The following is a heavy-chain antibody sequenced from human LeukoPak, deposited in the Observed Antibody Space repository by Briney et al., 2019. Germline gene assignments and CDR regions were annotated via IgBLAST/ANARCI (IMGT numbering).Heavy chain of an antibody. CDR3: ARQIRYTYDPNWFHP. Sequence: SETLSLTCSVSGDSIAATSYYWARIRQPPGKGLEWIGSIYYGGNINYAPSLPSRVTISIDTSKNQFSLSLTSVTAADTAVYFCARQIRYTYDPNWFHPWGQGTLVTVSS. V-gene: IGHV4-39*01. J-gene: IGHJ5*02. CDR2: IYYGGNI. D-gene: IGHD5-12*01. CDR1: GDSIAATSYY.